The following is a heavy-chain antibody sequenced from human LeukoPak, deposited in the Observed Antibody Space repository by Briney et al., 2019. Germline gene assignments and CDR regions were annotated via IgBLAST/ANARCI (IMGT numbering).Heavy chain of an antibody. J-gene: IGHJ4*02. CDR2: IYYSGST. D-gene: IGHD4-17*01. Sequence: PSENLSLTCTVSGGSISSSSYYWGWIRQPPGKGLEWIGSIYYSGSTYYNPSLKSRVTISVDTSKNQFSLKLSSVTAADTAVYYCARNYGDYGLFFGITDRRFDYWGQGTLVTVSS. V-gene: IGHV4-39*01. CDR1: GGSISSSSYY. CDR3: ARNYGDYGLFFGITDRRFDY.